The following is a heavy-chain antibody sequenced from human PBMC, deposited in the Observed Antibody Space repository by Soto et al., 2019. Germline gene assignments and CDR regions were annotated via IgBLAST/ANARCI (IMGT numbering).Heavy chain of an antibody. J-gene: IGHJ4*02. Sequence: QVQLVQSGAEVKKPGASVKVSCKASGYTFTSYGISWVRQAPGQGLEWMGWINAYNGNTNYAQKLQGRVTMTTDTPTSTAYMELRSLISDGTAVYYCARDVGYGLIDYCGQGTLVGVSS. D-gene: IGHD5-18*01. V-gene: IGHV1-18*01. CDR1: GYTFTSYG. CDR3: ARDVGYGLIDY. CDR2: INAYNGNT.